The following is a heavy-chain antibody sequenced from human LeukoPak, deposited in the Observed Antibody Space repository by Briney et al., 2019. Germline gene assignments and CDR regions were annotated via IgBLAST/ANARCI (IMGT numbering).Heavy chain of an antibody. CDR1: GFTFSTYA. CDR3: VGRPWNFDY. V-gene: IGHV3-15*01. CDR2: VKSKNDGGST. Sequence: GGSLRLSCAASGFTFSTYAISWVRQAPGKGLEWVGRVKSKNDGGSTDYAAPVKGRFFISRDDSRGTLSLEMNSLKIEDTAVYFCVGRPWNFDYWGQGTLVTVSS. J-gene: IGHJ4*02. D-gene: IGHD1-1*01.